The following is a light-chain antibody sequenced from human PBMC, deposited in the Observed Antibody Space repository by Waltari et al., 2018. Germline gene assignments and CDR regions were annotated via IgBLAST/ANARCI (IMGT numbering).Light chain of an antibody. V-gene: IGKV3-15*01. J-gene: IGKJ1*01. CDR1: QSIGRS. Sequence: TVVTQSPAPLSMSPEERATLSCRTSQSIGRSLAWYQQRPGQAPRLLIYRASTRATGSPDRFIGSGSETEFTLTISSLQSEDIAVYYCQQYNNWPPGTFGQGTKVEI. CDR3: QQYNNWPPGT. CDR2: RAS.